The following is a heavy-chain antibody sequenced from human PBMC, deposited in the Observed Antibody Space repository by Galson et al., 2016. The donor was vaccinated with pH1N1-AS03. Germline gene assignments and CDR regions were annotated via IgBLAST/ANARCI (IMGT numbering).Heavy chain of an antibody. V-gene: IGHV3-21*01. D-gene: IGHD2-15*01. CDR1: GFTFSHYS. J-gene: IGHJ3*02. CDR2: ISGSSSYI. Sequence: SLRLSCAASGFTFSHYSMSWVRQAPGKGLEWVSSISGSSSYIYYADSVKGRFTISRYNAKNSVYLQRNSLRAEDTAVYYCAKDSNEYCSGGNCLAFDIWGQGTVVAVSS. CDR3: AKDSNEYCSGGNCLAFDI.